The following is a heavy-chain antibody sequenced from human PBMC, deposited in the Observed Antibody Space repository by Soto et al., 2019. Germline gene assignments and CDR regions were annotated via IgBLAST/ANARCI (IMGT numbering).Heavy chain of an antibody. CDR1: GGSFSGYY. V-gene: IGHV4-34*01. CDR3: ARVGDYGDYELYYYYGMDV. J-gene: IGHJ6*02. Sequence: PLETLSLTCAVYGGSFSGYYWSWIRQPPGKGLEWIGEINHSGSTNYNPSLKSRVTISVDTSKNQFSLKLSSVTAADTAVYYCARVGDYGDYELYYYYGMDVWGQGTAVTVSS. CDR2: INHSGST. D-gene: IGHD4-17*01.